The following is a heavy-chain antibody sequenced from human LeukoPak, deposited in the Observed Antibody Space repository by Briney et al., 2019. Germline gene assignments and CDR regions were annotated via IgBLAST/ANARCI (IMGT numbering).Heavy chain of an antibody. CDR1: GFTFSSYS. Sequence: GGSLRLSCAASGFTFSSYSINWVRQAPGKGLEWVSSISSSSSYIYYADSVRGRFTISRDNAKNSLYLQMNSLRAEDTAVYYCARVFSSSWQIDYWGQGTLVTVSS. V-gene: IGHV3-21*01. CDR2: ISSSSSYI. D-gene: IGHD6-13*01. CDR3: ARVFSSSWQIDY. J-gene: IGHJ4*02.